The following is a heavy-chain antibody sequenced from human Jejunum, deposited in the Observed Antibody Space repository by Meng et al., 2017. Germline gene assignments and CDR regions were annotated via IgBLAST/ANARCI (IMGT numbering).Heavy chain of an antibody. CDR1: GGSISDYY. D-gene: IGHD4-11*01. CDR2: VNDSGST. Sequence: QVKLQQWGAGLLQPSVTLSLTCAVYGGSISDYYWTWFRQPPGKGLEWIGEVNDSGSTNYNPSLKSRVTISVDTSKSQFYLRVSSVTAADTAVYYCARGNEYSNYGADFWGQGTLVTVSS. J-gene: IGHJ4*02. V-gene: IGHV4-34*01. CDR3: ARGNEYSNYGADF.